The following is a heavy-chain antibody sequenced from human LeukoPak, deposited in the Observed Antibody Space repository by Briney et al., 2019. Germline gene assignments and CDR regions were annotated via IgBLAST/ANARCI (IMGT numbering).Heavy chain of an antibody. D-gene: IGHD4/OR15-4a*01. J-gene: IGHJ4*02. V-gene: IGHV4-34*01. CDR1: GGSFSGYY. Sequence: SETLSLTCAVYGGSFSGYYWSWLRQPPGKGLEWIGEINHSGSTNYNPSLKSRVTISVDTSKNQFSLKLSSVTAADTAVYYCARASRTPANYRPFDYWGQGTLVTVSS. CDR2: INHSGST. CDR3: ARASRTPANYRPFDY.